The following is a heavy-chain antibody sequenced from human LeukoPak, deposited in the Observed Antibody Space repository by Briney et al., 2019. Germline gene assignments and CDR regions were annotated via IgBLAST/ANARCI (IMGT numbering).Heavy chain of an antibody. D-gene: IGHD3/OR15-3a*01. CDR3: ATDLNWAFDY. V-gene: IGHV3-48*02. CDR2: IRSSSTI. Sequence: TGGSLRLSCAASGFTFSSYSMNWVRQAPGKGLEWISYIRSSSTISYADSVKGRFTISRDNAKNSLYLQMNSLRDEDTAVYYCATDLNWAFDYWGQGTLVTVSS. J-gene: IGHJ4*02. CDR1: GFTFSSYS.